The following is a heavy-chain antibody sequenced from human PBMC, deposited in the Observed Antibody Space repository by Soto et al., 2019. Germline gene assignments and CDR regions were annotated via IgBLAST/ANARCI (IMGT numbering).Heavy chain of an antibody. V-gene: IGHV1-3*01. CDR3: ARGYIFGRNWFDP. CDR2: INAGSGNT. Sequence: QVRLVQSGAEVKRPGASVKVSCKASGYTFTDSIIHWVRQAPGQGLEWMGWINAGSGNTNYSQRFQNRVTITRDTAANTAYMELSSLRSEDTAVYYCARGYIFGRNWFDPWGQGTLVTVSS. J-gene: IGHJ5*02. D-gene: IGHD5-18*01. CDR1: GYTFTDSI.